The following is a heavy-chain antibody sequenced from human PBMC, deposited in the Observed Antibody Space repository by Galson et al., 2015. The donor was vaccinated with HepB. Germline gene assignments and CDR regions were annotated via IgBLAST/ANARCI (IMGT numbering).Heavy chain of an antibody. CDR1: GYTFTSYG. J-gene: IGHJ4*02. Sequence: SVKVSCKASGYTFTSYGISWVRQAPGQGLEWMGWISAYNGNTNYAQKLQGRVTMTTDTSTSTAYMELRSLRSDDTAVYYCARVPTRHWWELQTKGHFDYWGQGTLVTVSS. CDR2: ISAYNGNT. CDR3: ARVPTRHWWELQTKGHFDY. V-gene: IGHV1-18*04. D-gene: IGHD1-26*01.